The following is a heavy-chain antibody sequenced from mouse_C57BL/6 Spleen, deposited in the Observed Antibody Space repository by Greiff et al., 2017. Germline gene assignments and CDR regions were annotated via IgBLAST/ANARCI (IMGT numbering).Heavy chain of an antibody. D-gene: IGHD1-1*01. CDR2: ISYDGSN. CDR3: AKRTGDYLDY. J-gene: IGHJ4*01. Sequence: DVQLQESGPGLVKPSQSLSLTCSVTGFSITSGYYWNWFRPFPRNKLVWMGYISYDGSNNYNPSLKNRISITRDTSKNQFFLQLNSVTAEDTATYYCAKRTGDYLDYWGQGTSVTVSS. CDR1: GFSITSGYY. V-gene: IGHV3-6*01.